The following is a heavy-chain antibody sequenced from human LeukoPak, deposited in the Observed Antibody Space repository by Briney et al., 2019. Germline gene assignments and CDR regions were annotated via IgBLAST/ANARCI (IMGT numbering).Heavy chain of an antibody. V-gene: IGHV1-8*01. D-gene: IGHD3-10*01. Sequence: ASVKVSCKASGYTFTSYDINWVRQATGQGLEWMGWMNPNSGNTGNAQKFQGRVTMTRNTSISTAYMELSSLRSEDTAVYYCARGVVRGVTLPYWGQGTLVTVSS. CDR1: GYTFTSYD. CDR2: MNPNSGNT. CDR3: ARGVVRGVTLPY. J-gene: IGHJ4*02.